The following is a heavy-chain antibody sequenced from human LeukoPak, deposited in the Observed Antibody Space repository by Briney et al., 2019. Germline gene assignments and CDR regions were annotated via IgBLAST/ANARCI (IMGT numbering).Heavy chain of an antibody. Sequence: PSETLSLTCTVSGGSISSYYWSWIRHPAGKGLEWIGRIYTSGSTNYNPSLKSRVTMSVDTSKNQFSLKLSSVTAADTAVYYCARDQGFERQQLAGPRGRYYYYMDVWGKGTTVTVSS. CDR2: IYTSGST. D-gene: IGHD6-13*01. V-gene: IGHV4-4*07. CDR3: ARDQGFERQQLAGPRGRYYYYMDV. CDR1: GGSISSYY. J-gene: IGHJ6*03.